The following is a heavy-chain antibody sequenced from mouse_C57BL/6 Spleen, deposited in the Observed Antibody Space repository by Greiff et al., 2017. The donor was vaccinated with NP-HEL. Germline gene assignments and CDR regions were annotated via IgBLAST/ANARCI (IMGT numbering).Heavy chain of an antibody. Sequence: VQLQQSGAELARPGASVKLSCKASGYTFTSYGISWVKQRTGQGLEWIGEIYPRSGNTYYNEKFKGKATLTADKSSSTAYMELRSLTSEDSAVYFCAREGFLDSSGYVRGYFDYWGQGTTLTVSS. V-gene: IGHV1-81*01. D-gene: IGHD3-2*02. CDR3: AREGFLDSSGYVRGYFDY. CDR2: IYPRSGNT. CDR1: GYTFTSYG. J-gene: IGHJ2*01.